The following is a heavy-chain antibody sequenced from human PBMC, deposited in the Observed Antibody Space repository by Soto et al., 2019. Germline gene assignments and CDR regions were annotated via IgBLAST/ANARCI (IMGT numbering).Heavy chain of an antibody. CDR3: TTEPDYSNYFEY. Sequence: GGSLRLSCAASGFTFNNALMNWVRQAPGKGLEWVGRIRSKADGGTTDYAAPVKDRFTISRDDSKNTLHLQMNSLKTEDTAVYYCTTEPDYSNYFEYWGQGTLVTVSS. CDR1: GFTFNNAL. J-gene: IGHJ4*02. D-gene: IGHD4-4*01. V-gene: IGHV3-15*07. CDR2: IRSKADGGTT.